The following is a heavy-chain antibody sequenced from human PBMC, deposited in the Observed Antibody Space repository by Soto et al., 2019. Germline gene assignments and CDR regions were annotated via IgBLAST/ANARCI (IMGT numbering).Heavy chain of an antibody. D-gene: IGHD6-19*01. Sequence: QVQLQESGPGLVKPSQTLSLTCTVSGGSISSGNYYWSWIRQPPGKGLEWIGYIYYSGSTYYNPSLKSRITISVDTSKNQFSLKLSSVTAADTAVYYCARTSFGYRSGGIDYWGQGTLVTVSS. V-gene: IGHV4-30-4*01. CDR2: IYYSGST. J-gene: IGHJ4*02. CDR1: GGSISSGNYY. CDR3: ARTSFGYRSGGIDY.